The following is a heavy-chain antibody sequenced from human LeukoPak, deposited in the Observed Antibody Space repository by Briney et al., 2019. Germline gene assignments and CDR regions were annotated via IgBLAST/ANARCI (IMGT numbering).Heavy chain of an antibody. Sequence: GASVKVSCKASGYTFTSYYMHWVRQAPGQGLEWMGIINPSGGSTGYAQKFQGRVTMTRDMSTSTVYMELSSLRSEDTAVYYCARAWSNGMTDYDFWSGYYTLQNWFDPWGQGTLVTVSS. CDR1: GYTFTSYY. CDR3: ARAWSNGMTDYDFWSGYYTLQNWFDP. V-gene: IGHV1-46*01. D-gene: IGHD3-3*01. CDR2: INPSGGST. J-gene: IGHJ5*02.